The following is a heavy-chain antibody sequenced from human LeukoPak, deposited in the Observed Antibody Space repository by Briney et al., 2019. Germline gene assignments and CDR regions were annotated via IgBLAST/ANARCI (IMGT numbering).Heavy chain of an antibody. V-gene: IGHV4-34*01. CDR3: ATGGKGGLVQSADFDC. CDR2: SDHSGST. D-gene: IGHD6-6*01. J-gene: IGHJ4*02. CDR1: AGSFSGYY. Sequence: SETLSLTWAVYAGSFSGYYWSWIRQPPGKGLEWIRDSDHSGSTNYNPSLKSRVTISVDTSKNQRSLKLTSVTAADTAVHYRATGGKGGLVQSADFDCWGQGTLVTASS.